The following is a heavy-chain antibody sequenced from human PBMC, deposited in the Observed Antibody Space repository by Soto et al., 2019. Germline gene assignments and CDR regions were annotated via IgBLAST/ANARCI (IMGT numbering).Heavy chain of an antibody. CDR2: IYWNDDK. D-gene: IGHD2-2*01. Sequence: ASGPTLVNPTQTLTLTCTFSGFSLSTSGVGVGWIRQPPGKALEWLALIYWNDDKRYSPSLKSRLTITKDTSKNQVVLTMTNMDPVDTATYYCAHRLPPVVPAAAGYVWFDPWGQGTLVTVSS. CDR1: GFSLSTSGVG. V-gene: IGHV2-5*01. J-gene: IGHJ5*02. CDR3: AHRLPPVVPAAAGYVWFDP.